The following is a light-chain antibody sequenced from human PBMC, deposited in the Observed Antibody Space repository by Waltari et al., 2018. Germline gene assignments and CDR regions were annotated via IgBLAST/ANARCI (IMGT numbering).Light chain of an antibody. CDR3: SSYTSSSTVV. CDR2: EVS. Sequence: SALTQPASASGSPGQSITISCPGTSSEVGGYNYVSWYQQHPGKAPKLMIYEVSNRPSGVSNRFSGSKSGNTASLTISGLQAEDEADYYCSSYTSSSTVVFGGGTKLTVL. J-gene: IGLJ2*01. V-gene: IGLV2-14*01. CDR1: SSEVGGYNY.